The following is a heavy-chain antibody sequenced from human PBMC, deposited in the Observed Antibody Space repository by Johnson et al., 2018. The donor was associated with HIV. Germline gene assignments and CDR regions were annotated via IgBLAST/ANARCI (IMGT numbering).Heavy chain of an antibody. CDR1: GLSFSSYG. J-gene: IGHJ3*02. V-gene: IGHV3-33*01. D-gene: IGHD1-1*01. CDR2: IWSDGSNK. CDR3: ATSTASDALDI. Sequence: QVQLVESGGGVVQPGRYVRLSCAASGLSFSSYGMEWVRQAPGKGLEWVAVIWSDGSNKHYADSVKGRFTISRDNSKNTLYLQMNSLRAEDTAVYYCATSTASDALDIWGQGTMVTVSS.